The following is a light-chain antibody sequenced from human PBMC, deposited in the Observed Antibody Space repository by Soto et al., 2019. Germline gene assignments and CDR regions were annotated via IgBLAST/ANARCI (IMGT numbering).Light chain of an antibody. Sequence: DIQMTQSPSSLSASVGDRVTITCRASQTPRTFLNWYQQEPGKAPKLLIYATSTLQSGVPSRFSGRDSGAAFTLTINNLQPHDFATYYCQQPPYTFGPGTKVDIK. CDR2: ATS. CDR1: QTPRTF. J-gene: IGKJ3*01. V-gene: IGKV1-39*01. CDR3: QQPPYT.